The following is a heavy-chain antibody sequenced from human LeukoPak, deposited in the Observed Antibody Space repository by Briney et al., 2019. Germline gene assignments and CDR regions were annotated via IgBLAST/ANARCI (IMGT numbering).Heavy chain of an antibody. CDR2: ISYDGSNQ. J-gene: IGHJ4*02. CDR1: GFTFSNYG. D-gene: IGHD4-17*01. CDR3: AREADNYGDYAYDY. V-gene: IGHV3-30*03. Sequence: GSLRLSCAASGFTFSNYGMHWVRQAPGKGLEWVAIISYDGSNQYYTDSVKGRFTISRDNSKNTLYLQMNSLRAEDTAVYYCAREADNYGDYAYDYWGQGTLVTVSS.